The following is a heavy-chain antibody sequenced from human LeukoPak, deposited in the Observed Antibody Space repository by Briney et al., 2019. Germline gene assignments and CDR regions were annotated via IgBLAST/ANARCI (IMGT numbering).Heavy chain of an antibody. CDR1: SGSISSGVYY. CDR2: IYYSGST. Sequence: PSETLSLTCPVSSGSISSGVYYWSWIRQHPGKGLEWIGYIYYSGSTYYNPSLKSRVTISVDTSKNQFSLKLSSVTAADTAVYYCARFAIYGSGSYRYFDYWGQGTLVTVSS. V-gene: IGHV4-39*01. D-gene: IGHD3-10*01. CDR3: ARFAIYGSGSYRYFDY. J-gene: IGHJ4*02.